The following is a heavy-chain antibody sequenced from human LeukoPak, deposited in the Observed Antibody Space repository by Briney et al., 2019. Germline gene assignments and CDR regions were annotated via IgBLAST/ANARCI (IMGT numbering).Heavy chain of an antibody. J-gene: IGHJ3*02. CDR3: AREYASPGFDI. CDR1: GFTFDDRG. CDR2: INWNGGST. Sequence: PGGSLRLSCAASGFTFDDRGMSWVRQAPGKGLEWVSGINWNGGSTAYTDSVKGRFTISRDNAKKSLYMQMNSLRDEDTALYYCAREYASPGFDIWGQGTMVTVS. V-gene: IGHV3-20*04.